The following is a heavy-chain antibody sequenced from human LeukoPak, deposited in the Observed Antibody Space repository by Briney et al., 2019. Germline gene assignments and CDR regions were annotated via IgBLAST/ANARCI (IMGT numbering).Heavy chain of an antibody. J-gene: IGHJ6*02. CDR3: ARLVWNYYGMDV. CDR1: GGSISSSSYY. D-gene: IGHD2-8*01. Sequence: PSETLSLTCTVSGGSISSSSYYWGWIRQPPGKGLEWIGEINHSGSTNYNPSLKSRVTISVDTSKNQFSLKLSSVTAADTAVYYCARLVWNYYGMDVWGQGTTVTVSS. CDR2: INHSGST. V-gene: IGHV4-39*07.